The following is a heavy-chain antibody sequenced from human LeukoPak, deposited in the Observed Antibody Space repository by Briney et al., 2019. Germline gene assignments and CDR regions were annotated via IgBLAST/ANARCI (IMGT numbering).Heavy chain of an antibody. CDR3: ARGIQLWLRELYYFDY. V-gene: IGHV4-39*07. CDR1: GGSISSSSYY. CDR2: IYYSGST. J-gene: IGHJ4*02. Sequence: SETLSLTCTVSGGSISSSSYYWGWIRQPPGKGLEWIGSIYYSGSTYYNPSLKSRVTISVDTSKNQFSLKLSSVTAADTAVYYCARGIQLWLRELYYFDYWGQGTLVTVSS. D-gene: IGHD5-18*01.